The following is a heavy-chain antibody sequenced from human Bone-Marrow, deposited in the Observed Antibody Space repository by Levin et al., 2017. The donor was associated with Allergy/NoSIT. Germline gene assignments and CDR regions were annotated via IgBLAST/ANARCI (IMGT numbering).Heavy chain of an antibody. CDR2: ISYGGHT. Sequence: SETLSLTCTVSGDSVSSSSDYWGWIRQAPGKGLECIGSISYGGHTYYNPSLRSRVTISVDTSKNQFSLKLSSVTAADTAVYYCARQESGYSSGWYKLNWFDPWGQGTLVTVSS. D-gene: IGHD6-19*01. V-gene: IGHV4-39*01. CDR3: ARQESGYSSGWYKLNWFDP. CDR1: GDSVSSSSDY. J-gene: IGHJ5*02.